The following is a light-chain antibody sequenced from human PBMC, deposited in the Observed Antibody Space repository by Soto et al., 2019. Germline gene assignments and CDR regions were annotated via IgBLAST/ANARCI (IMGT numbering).Light chain of an antibody. CDR3: ATWDRSLSVGV. CDR2: DND. V-gene: IGLV1-51*01. J-gene: IGLJ2*01. CDR1: SSNIGNNY. Sequence: QSVLTQPPSVSAAPGQKVTISCSGSSSNIGNNYVFWYQQLPGTAPKLLIYDNDKQPSGIPDRFSGSKSGTSATLGITGLQTGEEADYYCATWDRSLSVGVFGGGTKLTVL.